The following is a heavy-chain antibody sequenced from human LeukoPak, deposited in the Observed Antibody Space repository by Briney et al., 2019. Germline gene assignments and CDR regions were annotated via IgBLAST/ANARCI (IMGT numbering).Heavy chain of an antibody. D-gene: IGHD7-27*01. CDR1: GFTFSGYW. Sequence: GGSLRLSCADSGFTFSGYWMNWVRHPPGERLEWVSIIGSSGGGIHYADSVKGRFTVSRDNSKNALYLQMNSLRVEDTAVYYCAIDPNWGTHSWGQGVLVTVSS. V-gene: IGHV3-23*01. CDR2: IGSSGGGI. CDR3: AIDPNWGTHS. J-gene: IGHJ4*02.